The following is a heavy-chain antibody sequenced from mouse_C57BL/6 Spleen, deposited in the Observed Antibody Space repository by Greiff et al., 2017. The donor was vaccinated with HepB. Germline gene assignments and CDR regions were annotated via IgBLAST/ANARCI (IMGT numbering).Heavy chain of an antibody. CDR3: ARENYYGSSPWFAY. Sequence: EVKLMESGPELVKPGASVKIPCKASGYTFTDYNMDWVKQSHGKSLEWIGDINPNNGGTIYNQKFKGKATLTVDKSSSTAYMELRSLTSEDTAVYYCARENYYGSSPWFAYWGQGTLVTVSA. V-gene: IGHV1-18*01. J-gene: IGHJ3*01. CDR2: INPNNGGT. D-gene: IGHD1-1*01. CDR1: GYTFTDYN.